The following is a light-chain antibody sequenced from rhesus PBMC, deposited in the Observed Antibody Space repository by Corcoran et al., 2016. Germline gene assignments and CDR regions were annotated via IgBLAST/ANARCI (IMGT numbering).Light chain of an antibody. CDR3: QHGYGTPFT. J-gene: IGKJ3*01. V-gene: IGKV1-74*01. CDR2: KAS. Sequence: DIQMTQSPSSLSASVGDRVTITCRASENVNNYLNWYQQTPGKAPKLLIYKASTLQSGVPSRFSGSGSGTDDTFTISSLPPEDVATYYCQHGYGTPFTFGPGTKLDIK. CDR1: ENVNNY.